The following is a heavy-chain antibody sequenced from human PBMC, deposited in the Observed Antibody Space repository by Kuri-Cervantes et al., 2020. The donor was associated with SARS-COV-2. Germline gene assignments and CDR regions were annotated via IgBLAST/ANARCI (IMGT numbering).Heavy chain of an antibody. CDR2: INPNSGGT. D-gene: IGHD3-22*01. Sequence: ASVKVSCKASGYTFTGYYMHWVRQAPGQGLEWMGWINPNSGGTNYAQKLQGWVTITRDTSISTVYMELSRLGSDDTAVYYCAVSTPFVRLVVISQGGAFDIWGQGTMVTVSS. CDR3: AVSTPFVRLVVISQGGAFDI. V-gene: IGHV1-2*04. CDR1: GYTFTGYY. J-gene: IGHJ3*02.